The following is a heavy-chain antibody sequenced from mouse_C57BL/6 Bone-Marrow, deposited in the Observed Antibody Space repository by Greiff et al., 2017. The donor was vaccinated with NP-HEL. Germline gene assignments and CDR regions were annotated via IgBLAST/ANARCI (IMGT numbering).Heavy chain of an antibody. CDR2: IFPGSGSN. J-gene: IGHJ4*01. CDR1: GYTFTGYW. CDR3: ARGRKAMDY. V-gene: IGHV1-9*01. Sequence: QVQLQQSGAELMMPGASVKLSCKATGYTFTGYWLEWVKQRPGHGLEWIGEIFPGSGSNNYNGKFKGKATFTADTSSNTAYMQLSSLTTEDSAIYSCARGRKAMDYWGQGTSVTVSS.